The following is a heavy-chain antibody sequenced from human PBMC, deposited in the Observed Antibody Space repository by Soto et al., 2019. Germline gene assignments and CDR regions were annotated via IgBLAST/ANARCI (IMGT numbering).Heavy chain of an antibody. Sequence: SETLSLTCTVSGSPISSYYWSWFRQPPGQGLEWVGYVYYTGTTTYSPSLKSRVTISVDASKSHFSLKLTSVTAADTAVYYCARGVRLFRGSFDPWGQGTLVTVS. CDR1: GSPISSYY. V-gene: IGHV4-59*08. CDR3: ARGVRLFRGSFDP. D-gene: IGHD2-15*01. J-gene: IGHJ5*02. CDR2: VYYTGTT.